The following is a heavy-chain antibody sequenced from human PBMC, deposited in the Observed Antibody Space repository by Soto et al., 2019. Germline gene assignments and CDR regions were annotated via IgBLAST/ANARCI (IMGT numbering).Heavy chain of an antibody. Sequence: QVHLVQSGAEVKGPGDSMKVSCKTSGYTFTAYGITWVRKAPGQGLEWMGWVSAYNGVTNYAQKLHGRVDMTTDTSTKTAYMELRSLRPDDTAVYYCARGIALGDYDYMDVWGIGTTVTVSS. CDR3: ARGIALGDYDYMDV. J-gene: IGHJ6*03. V-gene: IGHV1-18*01. CDR2: VSAYNGVT. CDR1: GYTFTAYG. D-gene: IGHD1-26*01.